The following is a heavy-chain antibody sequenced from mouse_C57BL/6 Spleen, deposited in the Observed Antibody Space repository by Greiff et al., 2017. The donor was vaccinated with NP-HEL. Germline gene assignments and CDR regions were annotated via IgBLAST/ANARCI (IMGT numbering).Heavy chain of an antibody. D-gene: IGHD2-5*01. Sequence: EVMLVESGGDLVKPGGSLKLSCAASGFTFSSYGMSWVRQTPDKRLEWVATISSGGSYTYYPDSVKGRFTISRDNAKNTLYLQMSSLKSEDTAMYDCARHLYSKEAYFDYWGQGTTLTVSS. V-gene: IGHV5-6*02. CDR3: ARHLYSKEAYFDY. CDR2: ISSGGSYT. J-gene: IGHJ2*01. CDR1: GFTFSSYG.